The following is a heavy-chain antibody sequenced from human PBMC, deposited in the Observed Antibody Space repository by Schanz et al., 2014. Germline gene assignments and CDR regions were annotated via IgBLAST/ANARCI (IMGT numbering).Heavy chain of an antibody. CDR2: MSHSGGVI. D-gene: IGHD5-18*01. CDR3: AKDAENTAMITDYFDY. Sequence: QMQLVESGGGLVKPGGSLRLSCVASGFSFSDSFMSWIRQTPEKGLEWIAFMSHSGGVIYYAESVRGRFFISRDNAKNSLYLQMNSLRAEDTAVYYCAKDAENTAMITDYFDYWGQGTLVTVSS. CDR1: GFSFSDSF. J-gene: IGHJ4*02. V-gene: IGHV3-11*01.